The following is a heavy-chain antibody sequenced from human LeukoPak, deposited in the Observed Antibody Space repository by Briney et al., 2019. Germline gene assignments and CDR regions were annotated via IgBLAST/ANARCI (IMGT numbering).Heavy chain of an antibody. CDR1: GGSFSGYY. Sequence: KPSETLSLTCAVYGGSFSGYYWSWIRQPPGKGLEWIGEINHSGSTNYNPSLKSRVTISVDTSKNQFSLKLSSVTAADTAVYHCARGDNWNYDYWGQGTLVTVSS. CDR2: INHSGST. CDR3: ARGDNWNYDY. V-gene: IGHV4-34*01. J-gene: IGHJ4*02. D-gene: IGHD1-7*01.